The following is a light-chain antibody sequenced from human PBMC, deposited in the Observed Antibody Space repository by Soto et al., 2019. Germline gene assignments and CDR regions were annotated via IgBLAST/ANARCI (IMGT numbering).Light chain of an antibody. V-gene: IGLV1-44*01. J-gene: IGLJ2*01. Sequence: QSVLTQPPSASETPGQRVTISCSGSSSNIGSNTVNWYQQLPVTAPNLLMYNNDRRPSGVPYRFSGSKSGTSASLANSGLQSGDEADYYCVAWDDSLKGPVFGGGTKLTVL. CDR2: NND. CDR1: SSNIGSNT. CDR3: VAWDDSLKGPV.